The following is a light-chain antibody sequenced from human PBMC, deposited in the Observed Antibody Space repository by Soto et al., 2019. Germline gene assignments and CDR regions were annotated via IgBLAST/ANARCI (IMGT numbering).Light chain of an antibody. J-gene: IGKJ1*01. CDR3: HHFGSLPET. CDR1: QSVASSY. CDR2: SAS. V-gene: IGKV3-20*01. Sequence: EVVLTQSPGTPSLSPGERVTLSCRASQSVASSYLAWYQQKPGRAPRLLFYSASSRATGIPDRFSGSGSGTDFTLTISRLEPEDFAVYYCHHFGSLPETFGQGTNVE.